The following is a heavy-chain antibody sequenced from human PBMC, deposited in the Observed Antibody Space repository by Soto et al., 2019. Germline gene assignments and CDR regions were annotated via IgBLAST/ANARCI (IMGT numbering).Heavy chain of an antibody. CDR1: GFTFSSYN. Sequence: EVQLVESGGGLVQPGGSLRLSCAASGFTFSSYNMNWVRQAPGKGLEWISDISLSSSTIFYADSVKGRVTISRDNAKNSLYLQMNNLRAEDTAVDYCARYSRNYYYYMDVWGKGTTVTVSS. V-gene: IGHV3-48*01. CDR3: ARYSRNYYYYMDV. J-gene: IGHJ6*03. D-gene: IGHD2-21*01. CDR2: ISLSSSTI.